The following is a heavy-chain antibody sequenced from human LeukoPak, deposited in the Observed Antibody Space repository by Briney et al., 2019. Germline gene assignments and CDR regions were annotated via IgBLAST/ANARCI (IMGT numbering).Heavy chain of an antibody. J-gene: IGHJ4*02. CDR1: GFTFTSFC. V-gene: IGHV4-39*01. Sequence: GSLRLSCAASGFTFTSFCMSWVRQPPGKGLEWIASIYYSGSTYYNPSLKSRVTISVDTSKNQFSLKLSSVTAADTAVYYCARHARKSRGFDYWGQGTLVTVSS. D-gene: IGHD3-10*01. CDR2: IYYSGST. CDR3: ARHARKSRGFDY.